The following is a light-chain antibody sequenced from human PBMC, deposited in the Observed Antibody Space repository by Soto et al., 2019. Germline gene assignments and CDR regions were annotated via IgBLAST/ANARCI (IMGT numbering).Light chain of an antibody. V-gene: IGKV3-15*01. Sequence: EIVMTQSPATLSVSPEERATLSCRASQSVRINVAWYQQKNGQAPRLLVYGASTRASGIPDRFSGSGSGTEFTLTITRLEPEDFAVYYCQQYGDSPQTFGPGTKVDIK. CDR2: GAS. CDR1: QSVRIN. J-gene: IGKJ1*01. CDR3: QQYGDSPQT.